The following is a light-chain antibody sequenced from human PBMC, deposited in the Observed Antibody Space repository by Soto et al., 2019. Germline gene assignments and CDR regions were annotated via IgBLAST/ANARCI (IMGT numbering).Light chain of an antibody. V-gene: IGKV3-20*01. CDR1: QSVSSNY. Sequence: EIVLTQSPGTLSLSPGERATFSCRASQSVSSNYLAWYQQKPGQAPRLLISGASSRATGIPDRFSGSGSGTDFTLTSSRLEPEDSAVYYCQQYSSSRTFGQGTKVEIK. J-gene: IGKJ1*01. CDR2: GAS. CDR3: QQYSSSRT.